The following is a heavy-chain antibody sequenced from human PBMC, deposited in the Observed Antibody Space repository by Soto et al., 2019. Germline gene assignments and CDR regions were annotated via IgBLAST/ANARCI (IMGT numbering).Heavy chain of an antibody. Sequence: EMQLVETGGGLIQPGGSLRLSCAASGFAVSSNHMSWVRQAPGKGLEWVSAISGSGGSTYYADSVKGRFTISRDNSKNTLYLQMNSLRAEDTAVYYCAKDPTVTSPSDWGQGTLVTVSS. CDR3: AKDPTVTSPSD. V-gene: IGHV3-23*04. CDR1: GFAVSSNH. D-gene: IGHD4-17*01. CDR2: ISGSGGST. J-gene: IGHJ4*02.